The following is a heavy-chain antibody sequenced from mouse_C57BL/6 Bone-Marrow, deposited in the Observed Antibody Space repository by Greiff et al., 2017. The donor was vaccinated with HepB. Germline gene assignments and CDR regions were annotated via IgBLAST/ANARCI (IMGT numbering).Heavy chain of an antibody. CDR1: GYTFTSYW. D-gene: IGHD2-4*01. J-gene: IGHJ4*01. CDR2: IHPNSGST. V-gene: IGHV1-64*01. CDR3: ARKGITNYYAMDY. Sequence: QVQLQQSGAELVKPGASVKLSCKASGYTFTSYWMHWVKQRPGQGLEWIGMIHPNSGSTNYNEKFKSKATLTVDKSSSTAYMQLSSLTSEDSAVYYCARKGITNYYAMDYWGQGTSVTVSS.